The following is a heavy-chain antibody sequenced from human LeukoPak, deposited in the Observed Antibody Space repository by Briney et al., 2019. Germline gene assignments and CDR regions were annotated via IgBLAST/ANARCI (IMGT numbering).Heavy chain of an antibody. D-gene: IGHD3-22*01. J-gene: IGHJ5*02. CDR3: AKHYDSSGYYYEA. Sequence: PGGSLRLSCAASGFTFSSYAMSWVRQAPGKGLEWVSAISDSTYYVDSVKGRFTISRDNSKNTLYLQMNSLRAEDTAVYYCAKHYDSSGYYYEALGQGTLVTVSS. V-gene: IGHV3-23*01. CDR1: GFTFSSYA. CDR2: ISDST.